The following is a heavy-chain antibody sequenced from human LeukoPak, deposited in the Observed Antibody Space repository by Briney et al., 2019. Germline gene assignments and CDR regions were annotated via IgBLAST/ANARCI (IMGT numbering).Heavy chain of an antibody. CDR2: IDATTGNP. V-gene: IGHV7-4-1*02. J-gene: IGHJ4*02. CDR1: GYPFSAHF. Sequence: ASVRVSCKASGYPFSAHFLNWVRQAPGQGLEWMGNIDATTGNPRYAQDFTGRFVFSLDTSVSTAYLQITSLKADDTAAYYCVRGTPTPGMDYWGQGTQVTVSS. CDR3: VRGTPTPGMDY. D-gene: IGHD3-10*01.